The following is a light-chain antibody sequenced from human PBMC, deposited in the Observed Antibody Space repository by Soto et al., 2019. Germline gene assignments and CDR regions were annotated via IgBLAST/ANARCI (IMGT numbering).Light chain of an antibody. CDR2: DAS. J-gene: IGKJ1*01. CDR1: QSVSSSY. CDR3: QKYNGAPRA. Sequence: EIVLTQSPGTLSLSPGERASLSCRASQSVSSSYLAWYQQKPGQAPRLLIHDASRRATGIPDRFSGSGSGTDFSLSISSLQPEDVATYYCQKYNGAPRAFGQGTKVEIK. V-gene: IGKV3-20*01.